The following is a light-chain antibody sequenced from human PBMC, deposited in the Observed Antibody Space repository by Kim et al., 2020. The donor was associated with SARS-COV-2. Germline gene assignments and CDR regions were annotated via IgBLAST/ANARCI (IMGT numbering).Light chain of an antibody. J-gene: IGLJ3*02. CDR1: NIGSKY. CDR3: QVWDSNTWV. V-gene: IGLV3-9*01. Sequence: SYELTQPLSVSVALGQTASFTCGGNNIGSKYVHWYQQKPGQAPVLVVYRDNNRPSGIPERLSGSNSGNTATLTISRAQAGDEAGYYCQVWDSNTWVFGGG. CDR2: RDN.